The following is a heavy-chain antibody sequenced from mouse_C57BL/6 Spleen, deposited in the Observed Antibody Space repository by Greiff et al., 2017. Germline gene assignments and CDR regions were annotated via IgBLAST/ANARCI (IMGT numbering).Heavy chain of an antibody. J-gene: IGHJ3*01. CDR3: TRDYDYEGPFAY. CDR1: GYTFTDYE. D-gene: IGHD2-4*01. Sequence: VQLQQSGAELVRPGASVTLSCKASGYTFTDYEMHWVKQTPVHGLEWIGAIDPETGGTAYNQKFKGKAILTADKSSSTAYMELRSLTSEDSAVYYCTRDYDYEGPFAYWGQGTLVTVSA. V-gene: IGHV1-15*01. CDR2: IDPETGGT.